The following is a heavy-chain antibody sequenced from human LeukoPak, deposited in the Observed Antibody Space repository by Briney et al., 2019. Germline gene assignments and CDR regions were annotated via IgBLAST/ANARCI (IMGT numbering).Heavy chain of an antibody. CDR1: GFTFSSYW. J-gene: IGHJ5*02. V-gene: IGHV3-7*01. CDR2: IKQDGSEK. Sequence: QPGGSLRLSCAASGFTFSSYWMSWVRQAPGKGLEWVANIKQDGSEKYYVDSVKGRFTISRDNAKNSLYLQMNSLRAEDTAVYYCARGRSSSWYWFDPWGQGTLVTVSS. CDR3: ARGRSSSWYWFDP. D-gene: IGHD6-13*01.